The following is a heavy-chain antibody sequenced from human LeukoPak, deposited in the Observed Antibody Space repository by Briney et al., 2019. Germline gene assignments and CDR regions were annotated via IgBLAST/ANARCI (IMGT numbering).Heavy chain of an antibody. Sequence: KVSETLSLTCTVSGGSISSYYWTWIRQPAGKGLEWIGLIYTSGSTKYNPSLKSRITISLDTSKNQFSLQLNSVTAADTAVYYCAREYSHWGQGTLVTVSS. CDR1: GGSISSYY. CDR3: AREYSH. CDR2: IYTSGST. V-gene: IGHV4-4*07. J-gene: IGHJ4*02. D-gene: IGHD5-12*01.